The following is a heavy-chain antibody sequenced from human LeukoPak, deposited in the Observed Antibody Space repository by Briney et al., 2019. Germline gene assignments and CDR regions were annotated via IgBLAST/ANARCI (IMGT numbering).Heavy chain of an antibody. J-gene: IGHJ4*02. CDR1: GFTGNTFSDAW. Sequence: GGSPRLSCAASGFTGNTFSDAWMSWVRQAPGKGLEWVGHIKSKTNGETTDYAAPVQGRFTISRDDSKSTVSLQMSNLKTEDTAIYYCTTEYYKNGYNFWGQGTLVTVSS. V-gene: IGHV3-15*01. D-gene: IGHD2/OR15-2a*01. CDR2: IKSKTNGETT. CDR3: TTEYYKNGYNF.